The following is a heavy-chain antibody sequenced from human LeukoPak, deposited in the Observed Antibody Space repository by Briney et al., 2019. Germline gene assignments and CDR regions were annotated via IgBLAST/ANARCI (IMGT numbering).Heavy chain of an antibody. D-gene: IGHD6-6*01. CDR1: GFTFNDYA. J-gene: IGHJ4*02. V-gene: IGHV3-43*02. CDR2: ISGPGSVT. CDR3: ARGTGSGSYLLDY. Sequence: GGFLRLSCAGSGFTFNDYAMHWIRQPPGQGLQWVSLISGPGSVTHQADSVKGRFTISRDNSKNSLYLQMSSLRTEDTALYYCARGTGSGSYLLDYWGQGTLVTVSS.